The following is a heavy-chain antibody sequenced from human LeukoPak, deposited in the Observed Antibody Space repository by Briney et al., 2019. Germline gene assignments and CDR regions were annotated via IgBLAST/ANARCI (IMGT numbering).Heavy chain of an antibody. V-gene: IGHV4-31*03. CDR1: GGSINSGVYH. J-gene: IGHJ4*02. CDR2: IAQSGSS. D-gene: IGHD3-22*01. Sequence: PSETLSLTCTVSGGSINSGVYHWSWIRPFPEKGLQWIGYIAQSGSSYYNPSLKSRVTISLGTSNNQFSLQLSSLTAADTALYYCARDSHYDSSGYYLDSWGPGTLVTVSS. CDR3: ARDSHYDSSGYYLDS.